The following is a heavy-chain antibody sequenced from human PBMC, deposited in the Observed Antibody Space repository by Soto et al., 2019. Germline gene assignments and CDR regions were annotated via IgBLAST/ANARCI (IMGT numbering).Heavy chain of an antibody. D-gene: IGHD5-12*01. Sequence: SETLSLTCTVSGGSISSYYWSWIRQPAGKGLEWIGRIYTSGSTNYNPSLKSRVAMSVDTSKNQFSLKLSSVTAADTAVYYCARTSGYSGYVGTYYYYGMDVWGQGTTVTVSS. CDR2: IYTSGST. CDR3: ARTSGYSGYVGTYYYYGMDV. J-gene: IGHJ6*02. CDR1: GGSISSYY. V-gene: IGHV4-4*07.